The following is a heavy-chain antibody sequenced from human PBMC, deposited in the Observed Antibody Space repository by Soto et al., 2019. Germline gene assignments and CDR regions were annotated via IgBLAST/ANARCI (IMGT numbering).Heavy chain of an antibody. CDR3: ARSLGWYAIDF. Sequence: QVLLQESGPGLVQPSGTLSLSCVVSGVSIGSNYYWGWVRQSPGKGLEWLGDMSHIGSVNYNPSRKSRRTISIDKSQNQFSLKLNSVTAADKAVYYCARSLGWYAIDFWGQGTLVIVSS. J-gene: IGHJ4*02. D-gene: IGHD6-19*01. CDR2: MSHIGSV. CDR1: GVSIGSNYY. V-gene: IGHV4-4*02.